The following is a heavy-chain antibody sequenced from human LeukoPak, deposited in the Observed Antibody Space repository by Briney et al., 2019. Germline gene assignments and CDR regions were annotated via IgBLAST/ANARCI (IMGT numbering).Heavy chain of an antibody. CDR1: GFTLSGNA. Sequence: GGSLRLSCAASGFTLSGNAMSWVRQAPGRGLEWVSGVGGDDRTHYADSVRDRFTISRDNSMNTVSLDMNRLRVEDTAVYYCAKDLSWWAAADSGGQGALGTVAA. J-gene: IGHJ1*01. D-gene: IGHD2-15*01. CDR3: AKDLSWWAAADS. CDR2: VGGDDRT. V-gene: IGHV3-23*01.